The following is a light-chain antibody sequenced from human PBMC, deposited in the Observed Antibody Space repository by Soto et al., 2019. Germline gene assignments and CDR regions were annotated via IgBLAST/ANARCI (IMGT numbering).Light chain of an antibody. J-gene: IGKJ1*01. CDR2: RVS. Sequence: EIVLTHSLGTLSLTPEEGATLSCRASQTITTLAWYQRKPGQAPRLLIYRVSSRATGVPDRFSGSGSGTDYTLTISRLEPEDFVVFYCYQDGSTPPTFGQGTKVDIK. V-gene: IGKV3-20*01. CDR3: YQDGSTPPT. CDR1: QTITT.